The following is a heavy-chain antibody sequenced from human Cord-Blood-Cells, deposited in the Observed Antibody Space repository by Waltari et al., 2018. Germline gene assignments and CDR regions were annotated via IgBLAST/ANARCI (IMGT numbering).Heavy chain of an antibody. Sequence: QVQLQQWGAGLLKPSETLSLTCAVYGGSFRGYYCSWTRQPPGKGLEWSGEINHSGIANYTPCLKGRVTISVDTSKNQFSLKLSAVTAADTAVYYCARGRVEANYDISTGDYWGQGTLVTVSS. CDR3: ARGRVEANYDISTGDY. D-gene: IGHD3-9*01. V-gene: IGHV4-34*01. CDR1: GGSFRGYY. J-gene: IGHJ4*02. CDR2: INHSGIA.